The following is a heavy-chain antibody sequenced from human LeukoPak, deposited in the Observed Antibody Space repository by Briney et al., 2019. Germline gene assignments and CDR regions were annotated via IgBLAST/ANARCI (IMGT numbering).Heavy chain of an antibody. CDR1: GGSISSSNYF. D-gene: IGHD6-19*01. V-gene: IGHV4-39*07. J-gene: IGHJ4*02. CDR2: IYYSGST. Sequence: SETLSLTCTVSGGSISSSNYFWGWIRQPPGKGLEWIGSIYYSGSTYYNPSLKSRVAISVDTSKNQFSLKLSSVTAADTAVYYCARGIAVAGRLFPYYFDYWGQGTLVTVSS. CDR3: ARGIAVAGRLFPYYFDY.